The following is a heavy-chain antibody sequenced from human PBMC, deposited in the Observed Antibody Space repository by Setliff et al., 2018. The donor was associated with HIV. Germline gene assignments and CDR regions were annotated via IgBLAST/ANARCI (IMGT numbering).Heavy chain of an antibody. CDR3: ARPVSKYFYGMDV. J-gene: IGHJ6*02. V-gene: IGHV4-59*11. Sequence: PSETLSLTCTVSGSSISSHYWTWIRQPPGRGLEWIGSFYYSGSANYNSSLKSRVTISGDPSNNQLSLSLSSVTAADTAVYYCARPVSKYFYGMDVWGLGTTVTVSS. CDR1: GSSISSHY. CDR2: FYYSGSA.